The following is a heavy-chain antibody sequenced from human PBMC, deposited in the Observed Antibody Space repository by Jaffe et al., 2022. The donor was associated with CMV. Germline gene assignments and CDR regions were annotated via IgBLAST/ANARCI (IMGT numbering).Heavy chain of an antibody. CDR1: GYTFTSYG. V-gene: IGHV1-18*04. CDR2: ISAYNGNT. Sequence: QVQLVQSGAEVKKPGASVKVSCKASGYTFTSYGISWVRQAPGQGLEWMGWISAYNGNTNYAQKLQGRVTMTTDTSTSTAYMELRSLRSDDTAVYYCAIPPGDYCSGGSCQTRDYWGQGTLVTVSS. CDR3: AIPPGDYCSGGSCQTRDY. D-gene: IGHD2-15*01. J-gene: IGHJ4*02.